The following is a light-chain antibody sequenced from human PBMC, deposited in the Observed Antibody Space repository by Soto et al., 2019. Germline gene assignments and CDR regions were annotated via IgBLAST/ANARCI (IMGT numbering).Light chain of an antibody. Sequence: QSALTQPASVSGSPGQSITISCTGTSSDVGAYNSVCWYQQHPGKVPKLLIYEVTNRPSGVSNRFSGSKSGNTASLTISGLQPEDDANYYCSSDVSGNTVVFGGGTKLTVL. V-gene: IGLV2-14*01. CDR1: SSDVGAYNS. J-gene: IGLJ2*01. CDR2: EVT. CDR3: SSDVSGNTVV.